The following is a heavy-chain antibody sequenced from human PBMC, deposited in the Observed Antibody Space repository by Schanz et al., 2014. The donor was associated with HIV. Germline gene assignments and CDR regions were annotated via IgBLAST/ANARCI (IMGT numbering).Heavy chain of an antibody. J-gene: IGHJ4*02. D-gene: IGHD2-15*01. CDR1: GYTFTSYD. V-gene: IGHV1-18*01. CDR2: ISTYNGNT. Sequence: QVQLVQSGAEVKKPGASVKVSCKASGYTFTSYDINWVRQAPGQGLEWMGWISTYNGNTIYAQKFQGRVTMTTDTSTSTAYMELRSLRSDDTAVYYCARVNKDIGGYYFDYWGQGTLVTVSS. CDR3: ARVNKDIGGYYFDY.